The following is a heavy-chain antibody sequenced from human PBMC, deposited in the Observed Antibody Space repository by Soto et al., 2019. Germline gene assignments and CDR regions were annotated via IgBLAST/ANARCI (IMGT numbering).Heavy chain of an antibody. J-gene: IGHJ5*02. CDR3: ARGGGTVLAPLP. CDR1: GYTFTGYF. V-gene: IGHV1-2*02. D-gene: IGHD3-10*01. CDR2: INPNSGAT. Sequence: ASVEVSCKTSGYTFTGYFIHWVRQAPGQGLEWMAYINPNSGATKYAQKFQGRVTLTRDTSINTAYMEMSMLTSNDTAVYYCARGGGTVLAPLPWGQGTLVTVSS.